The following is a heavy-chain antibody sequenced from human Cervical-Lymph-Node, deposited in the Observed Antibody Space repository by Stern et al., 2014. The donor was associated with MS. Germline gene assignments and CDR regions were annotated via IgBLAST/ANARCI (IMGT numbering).Heavy chain of an antibody. CDR2: IFFSGNT. Sequence: QVQLQESGPGLVKPSETLSLTCTVSGDSISNYYWTWIRQPPGKGLEWIGSIFFSGNTNYNPSIKSRVTISLDTSKNQFFLNLNSVTAADTAVYYCVRDSPLPHWGQGTLVTVSS. CDR1: GDSISNYY. V-gene: IGHV4-59*01. CDR3: VRDSPLPH. J-gene: IGHJ4*02.